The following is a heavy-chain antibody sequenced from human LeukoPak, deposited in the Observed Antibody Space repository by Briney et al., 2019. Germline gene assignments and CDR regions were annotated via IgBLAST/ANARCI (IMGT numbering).Heavy chain of an antibody. CDR3: ARVARYSSGSYTGPLGRHYYYYGMDV. J-gene: IGHJ6*02. V-gene: IGHV3-48*03. CDR2: ISSSGSTI. Sequence: GGSLRLSCAASGFTFSSYEMNWVRQAPGKGLEWVSYISSSGSTIYYADSVKGRFTISRDNAKNSLYLQMNSLRAEDTAVYYCARVARYSSGSYTGPLGRHYYYYGMDVWGQGTTVTVSS. D-gene: IGHD6-19*01. CDR1: GFTFSSYE.